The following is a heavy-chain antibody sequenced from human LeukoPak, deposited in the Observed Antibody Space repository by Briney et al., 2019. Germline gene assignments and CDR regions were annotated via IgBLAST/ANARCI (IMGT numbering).Heavy chain of an antibody. CDR2: ISANSKSI. CDR3: ARDDYDASSSY. V-gene: IGHV3-48*04. CDR1: GVTFSSEN. J-gene: IGHJ4*02. Sequence: GGSLRLSCAASGVTFSSENMNWVRQAPGKGLEWVSYISANSKSIYYADSVRGRFTVSRDNAKNSPYLQMNSLRVEGTAIYYCARDDYDASSSYWGQGTLVTVSS. D-gene: IGHD4/OR15-4a*01.